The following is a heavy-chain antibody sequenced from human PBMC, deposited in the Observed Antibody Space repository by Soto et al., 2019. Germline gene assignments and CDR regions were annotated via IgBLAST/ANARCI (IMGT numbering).Heavy chain of an antibody. Sequence: QVQLVQSGAEVKKPGSSVKVSCKASGGTFSSYAISWVRQAPGQGLEWMGGIIPIFGTANYAQKFQGRVTITGDKSTRTAYREMGSVRSEDTAVYYCAREDLEKYDSSGASWFDPWGRGTLVTVSS. CDR2: IIPIFGTA. V-gene: IGHV1-69*06. CDR3: AREDLEKYDSSGASWFDP. CDR1: GGTFSSYA. D-gene: IGHD3-22*01. J-gene: IGHJ5*02.